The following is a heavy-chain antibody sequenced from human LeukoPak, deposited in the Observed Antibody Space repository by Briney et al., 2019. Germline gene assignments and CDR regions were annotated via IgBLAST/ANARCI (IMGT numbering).Heavy chain of an antibody. D-gene: IGHD6-19*01. Sequence: GGSLRLSCAASGCTFSSYAMSWVRQVPGKGLEWVSAINSGAGTTGYADSVKGRFTISRVNSKSTIYLQMNSLRAEDTAIYYCAKDLEQSYSGWSTSYDAWGQGTLVTVSS. CDR1: GCTFSSYA. CDR3: AKDLEQSYSGWSTSYDA. V-gene: IGHV3-23*01. J-gene: IGHJ5*02. CDR2: INSGAGTT.